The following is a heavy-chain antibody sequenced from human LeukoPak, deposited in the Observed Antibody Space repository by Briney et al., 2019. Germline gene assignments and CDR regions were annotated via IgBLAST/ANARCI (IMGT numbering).Heavy chain of an antibody. CDR1: GFTFSSYW. J-gene: IGHJ6*02. Sequence: GGSLRLSCAASGFTFSSYWMSWVRQAPGKGLEWVANIKQDGSEKYYVDSVKGRFTISRDNAKNSLYLQMNSLRAEDTAVYYCARDCGSPSCWSYYYGMDVWGQGTTVTVSS. CDR2: IKQDGSEK. CDR3: ARDCGSPSCWSYYYGMDV. V-gene: IGHV3-7*01. D-gene: IGHD6-6*01.